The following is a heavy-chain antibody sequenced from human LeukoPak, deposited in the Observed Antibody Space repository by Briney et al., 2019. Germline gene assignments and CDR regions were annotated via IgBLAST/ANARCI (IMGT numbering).Heavy chain of an antibody. D-gene: IGHD4-17*01. J-gene: IGHJ4*02. V-gene: IGHV3-23*01. Sequence: PGGSLRLSCAASGFTFSRFAMGWVRQAPGKGLEWVSTISGSGGTTNYADSVKGRFTFSRDNSKNTLYLQMNSLRAEDTAVYYCAKDLPDYGDYIEGYWGQGTLVTVSS. CDR1: GFTFSRFA. CDR3: AKDLPDYGDYIEGY. CDR2: ISGSGGTT.